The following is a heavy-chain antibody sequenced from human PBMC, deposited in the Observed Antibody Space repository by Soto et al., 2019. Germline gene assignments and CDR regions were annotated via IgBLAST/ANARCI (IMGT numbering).Heavy chain of an antibody. V-gene: IGHV4-38-2*01. CDR3: ARGLPIAARPYYYGMDV. J-gene: IGHJ6*02. CDR1: GYSISTGFN. D-gene: IGHD6-6*01. Sequence: SETLSLTCVVSGYSISTGFNWGWIRRPPGKGLEWIGSIYHSGSTHYNPSLKSRVTISVDTSKNQFSLKLSSVTAADTAVYYCARGLPIAARPYYYGMDVWGQGTTVTVSS. CDR2: IYHSGST.